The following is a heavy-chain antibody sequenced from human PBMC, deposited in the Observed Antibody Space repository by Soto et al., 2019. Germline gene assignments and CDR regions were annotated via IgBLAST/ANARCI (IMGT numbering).Heavy chain of an antibody. V-gene: IGHV4-59*01. J-gene: IGHJ6*02. CDR2: IYYSGST. Sequence: SETLSLTCTVSGGSISSYYWSWIRQPPGKGLEWIGYIYYSGSTNYNPSLKSRVTISVDTSKNQFSLKLSSVTAADTAVYYCASTNYYGSGSYTRPPQSYGMDVWGQGTTVTVSS. CDR3: ASTNYYGSGSYTRPPQSYGMDV. CDR1: GGSISSYY. D-gene: IGHD3-10*01.